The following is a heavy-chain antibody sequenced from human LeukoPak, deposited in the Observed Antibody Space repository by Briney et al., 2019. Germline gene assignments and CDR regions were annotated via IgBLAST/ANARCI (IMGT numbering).Heavy chain of an antibody. CDR2: IWYDGSNK. CDR1: GFTFKSYG. Sequence: GRSLRLSCVASGFTFKSYGMHWVRQAPGKGLEWVAIIWYDGSNKYYADFVKGRFTTSRDNSKNTLYLQMNSLRADDTAVYYCARVGVYGSGSYYDYWGQGTLVTVSS. CDR3: ARVGVYGSGSYYDY. V-gene: IGHV3-33*01. D-gene: IGHD3-10*01. J-gene: IGHJ4*02.